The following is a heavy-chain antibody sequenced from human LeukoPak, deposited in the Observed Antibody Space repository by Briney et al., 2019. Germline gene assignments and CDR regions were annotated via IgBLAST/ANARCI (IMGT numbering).Heavy chain of an antibody. D-gene: IGHD5-24*01. CDR3: ARGLSRWLHPRGFDY. CDR1: GGSISSYY. V-gene: IGHV4-59*01. CDR2: IYYSGST. Sequence: SETLSLTCTVSGGSISSYYWSWIRQPPGKGLEWIGYIYYSGSTNYNPSLKSRVTISVDTSKNQFSLKLSSVTAADTAVYYCARGLSRWLHPRGFDYLGQGTLVTVSS. J-gene: IGHJ4*02.